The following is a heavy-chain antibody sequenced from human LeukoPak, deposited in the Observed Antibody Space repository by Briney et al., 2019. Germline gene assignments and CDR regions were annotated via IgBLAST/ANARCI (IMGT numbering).Heavy chain of an antibody. V-gene: IGHV4-34*01. CDR3: ASPRGYSYGWYYFDY. CDR1: GFNFSNYG. CDR2: INHSGST. Sequence: GSLRLSCATSGFNFSNYGMHWVRQPPGKGLEWIGEINHSGSTNYNPSLKSRVTISVDTSKNQFSLKLSSVTAADTAVYYCASPRGYSYGWYYFDYWGQGTLVTVSS. D-gene: IGHD5-18*01. J-gene: IGHJ4*02.